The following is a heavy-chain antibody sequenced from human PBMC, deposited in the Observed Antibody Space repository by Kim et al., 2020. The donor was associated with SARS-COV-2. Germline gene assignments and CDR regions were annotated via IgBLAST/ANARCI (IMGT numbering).Heavy chain of an antibody. CDR2: INPSIFAT. CDR1: GYKFTSYY. Sequence: ASVKVSCKTSGYKFTSYYMHWVRQAPGQGLEWMGIINPSIFATTYAQKFLGRVTMTRDTSTTTFYMQLSSLTSEDTAVYYCARGFDPTTPFDYWGQGTLV. J-gene: IGHJ4*02. CDR3: ARGFDPTTPFDY. V-gene: IGHV1-46*01.